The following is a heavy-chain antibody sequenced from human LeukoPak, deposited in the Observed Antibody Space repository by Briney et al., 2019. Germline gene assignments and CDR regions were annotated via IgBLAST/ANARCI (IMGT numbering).Heavy chain of an antibody. D-gene: IGHD1-14*01. CDR1: GYTFTGYY. CDR2: INPNSGST. CDR3: ASGGINPHNWFDP. Sequence: ASVKVSCKASGYTFTGYYMHWVRQAPGQGLEWMGWINPNSGSTNYAQKFQGRVTMTRDTSISTAYMELSRLRSDDTVVYYCASGGINPHNWFDPWGQGTLVTVSS. V-gene: IGHV1-2*02. J-gene: IGHJ5*02.